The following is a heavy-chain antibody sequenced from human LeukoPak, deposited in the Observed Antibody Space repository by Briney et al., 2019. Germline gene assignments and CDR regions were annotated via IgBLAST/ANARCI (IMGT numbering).Heavy chain of an antibody. D-gene: IGHD6-25*01. CDR3: ARRTDSGWKWFDP. Sequence: GESLKISCKASGYRFTSYWIGWVRQMPGKGLEWMGVIHPGEYERRYSPSFEGQVTISADRSISTAYMQWSSLKASDTAMYYCARRTDSGWKWFDPWGRETGVSVSS. V-gene: IGHV5-51*01. J-gene: IGHJ5*02. CDR1: GYRFTSYW. CDR2: IHPGEYER.